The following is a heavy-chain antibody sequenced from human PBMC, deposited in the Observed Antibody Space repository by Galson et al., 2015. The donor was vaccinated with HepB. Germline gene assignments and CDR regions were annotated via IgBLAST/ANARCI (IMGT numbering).Heavy chain of an antibody. Sequence: ETLSLTCAVYGGSFSGYYWSWIRQPPGKGLEWIGEINHSGSTNYNPSLKSRVTISVDTSKNQFSLKLSSVTAADTAVYYCARVLSTMVRGVIGGTRRPPKFDPWGQGTLVTVSS. J-gene: IGHJ5*02. D-gene: IGHD3-10*01. CDR3: ARVLSTMVRGVIGGTRRPPKFDP. CDR1: GGSFSGYY. V-gene: IGHV4-34*01. CDR2: INHSGST.